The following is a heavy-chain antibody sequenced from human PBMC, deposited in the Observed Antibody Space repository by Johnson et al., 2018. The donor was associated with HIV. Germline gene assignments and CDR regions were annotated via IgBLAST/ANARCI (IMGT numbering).Heavy chain of an antibody. J-gene: IGHJ3*02. D-gene: IGHD1-26*01. CDR3: AKDLGWELLRGAFDI. CDR1: GFTVSSNY. V-gene: IGHV3-30*18. CDR2: ISYDGSNK. Sequence: QVQLVESGGGVVQPGRSLRLSCAASGFTVSSNYMSWVRQAPGQGLEWVAVISYDGSNKYYADSVKGRFTIPRDKSKNTRYLQMNSLTADDTAVYYCAKDLGWELLRGAFDIWGQGTMVTVSS.